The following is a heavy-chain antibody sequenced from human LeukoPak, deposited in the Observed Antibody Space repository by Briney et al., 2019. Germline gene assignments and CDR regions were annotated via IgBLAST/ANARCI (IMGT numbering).Heavy chain of an antibody. V-gene: IGHV1-18*01. CDR3: ARDRDYGDYGFYLDY. CDR2: ISAYNGNT. D-gene: IGHD4-17*01. CDR1: GYTFTSYG. Sequence: ASVNVSCKASGYTFTSYGISWVRQAPGQGLEGMGWISAYNGNTNYAQKLQGRVTMTTDTSTSTAYMELRSLRSDDTAVYYCARDRDYGDYGFYLDYWGQGTLVTVSS. J-gene: IGHJ4*02.